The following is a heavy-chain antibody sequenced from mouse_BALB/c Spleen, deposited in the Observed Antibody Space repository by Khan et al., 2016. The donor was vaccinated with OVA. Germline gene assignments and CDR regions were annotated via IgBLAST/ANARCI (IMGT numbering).Heavy chain of an antibody. J-gene: IGHJ3*01. CDR2: ISTYYGNI. D-gene: IGHD2-3*01. Sequence: VQLQQSGPEPVRPGASVKISCKGSGYTFADSGMHWVRQSHAKSLEWIGVISTYYGNIKYNQKFEGRATMTVDKSSSTAYMELARMTSEDSAVYFCIRDGCSEFAYWGQGTLVTVSA. CDR1: GYTFADSG. CDR3: IRDGCSEFAY. V-gene: IGHV1S137*01.